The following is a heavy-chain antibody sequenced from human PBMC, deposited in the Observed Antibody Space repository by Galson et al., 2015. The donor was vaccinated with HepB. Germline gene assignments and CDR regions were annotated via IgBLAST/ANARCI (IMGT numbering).Heavy chain of an antibody. J-gene: IGHJ3*02. CDR1: GFTFSDYY. CDR3: ARDLGYSSSWGAFDI. Sequence: SLRLSCAASGFTFSDYYMSWIRQAPGKGLEWVSYISSSSSYTNYADSVKGRFTISRDNAKNSLYLQMNSLRAEDTAVYYCARDLGYSSSWGAFDIWCQGTMVTVSS. V-gene: IGHV3-11*06. D-gene: IGHD6-13*01. CDR2: ISSSSSYT.